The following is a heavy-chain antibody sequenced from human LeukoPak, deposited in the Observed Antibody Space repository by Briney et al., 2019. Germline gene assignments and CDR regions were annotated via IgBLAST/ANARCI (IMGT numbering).Heavy chain of an antibody. V-gene: IGHV3-30*03. CDR3: ASRGAAAGTDYYGMDV. D-gene: IGHD6-13*01. CDR1: GFTFLNYA. CDR2: ISYDGSNK. Sequence: PGGSLRLSCAASGFTFLNYAMNWVRQAPGKGLEWVAVISYDGSNKYYADSVKGRFTISRDNSKNTLYLQMNSLRAEDTAVYYCASRGAAAGTDYYGMDVWGQGTTVTVSS. J-gene: IGHJ6*02.